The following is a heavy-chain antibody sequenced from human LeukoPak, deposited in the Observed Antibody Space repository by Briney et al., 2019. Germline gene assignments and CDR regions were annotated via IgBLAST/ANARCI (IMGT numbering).Heavy chain of an antibody. D-gene: IGHD1-1*01. CDR3: APEATNVAGS. Sequence: GGSLRLSCAASGFTFSNYGMNWVRQAPGKGLEWLTFIRYDGTNTYYRDSVKGRFTISRDNSKNTLFLQTHGLRPEDTAVYYCAPEATNVAGSWGQGTLVIVSS. CDR2: IRYDGTNT. J-gene: IGHJ4*02. V-gene: IGHV3-30*02. CDR1: GFTFSNYG.